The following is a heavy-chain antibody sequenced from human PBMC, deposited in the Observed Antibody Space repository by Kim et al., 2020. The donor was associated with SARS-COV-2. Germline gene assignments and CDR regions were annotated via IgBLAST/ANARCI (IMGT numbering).Heavy chain of an antibody. J-gene: IGHJ4*02. D-gene: IGHD4-17*01. Sequence: NPSLKGRVTISVDRSKNQFSLKLGSVTAADTAVYYCASSSTVTTAGFDYWGQGTLVTVSS. CDR3: ASSSTVTTAGFDY. V-gene: IGHV4-30-2*01.